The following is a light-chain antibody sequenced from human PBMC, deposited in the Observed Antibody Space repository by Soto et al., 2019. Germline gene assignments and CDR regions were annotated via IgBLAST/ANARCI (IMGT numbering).Light chain of an antibody. Sequence: QSVLTQPPSASGTPGQRVTISCSGSRSNIGSGNVYSYQQFPGTTPELLIYKNNQQPSGVPDRFSGSKSGTSASLAIGGLRSEDEADYYCAAWDDSLSGAVFGGGTQLTVL. V-gene: IGLV1-47*01. CDR3: AAWDDSLSGAV. CDR1: RSNIGSGN. CDR2: KNN. J-gene: IGLJ7*01.